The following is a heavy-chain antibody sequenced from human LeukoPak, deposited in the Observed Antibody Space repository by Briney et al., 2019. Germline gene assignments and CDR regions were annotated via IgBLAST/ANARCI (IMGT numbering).Heavy chain of an antibody. CDR3: ARRAEYYYDSSGYWYFDL. J-gene: IGHJ2*01. V-gene: IGHV4-39*01. D-gene: IGHD3-22*01. CDR2: IYYSGST. Sequence: SETLSLTCTVSGGSISSSSYYWGWIRQPPGKGLEWIGSIYYSGSTYYNPSLKSRVTISVDTSKNQFSLKLSSVTAADTAAYYCARRAEYYYDSSGYWYFDLWGRGTLVTVSS. CDR1: GGSISSSSYY.